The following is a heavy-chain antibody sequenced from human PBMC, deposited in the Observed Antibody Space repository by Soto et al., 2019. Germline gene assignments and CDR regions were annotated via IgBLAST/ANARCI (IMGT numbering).Heavy chain of an antibody. V-gene: IGHV5-51*01. CDR1: GYSFSNYW. D-gene: IGHD3-9*01. CDR2: INPGDSES. CDR3: AKGGTPDILGPFDY. Sequence: RGESLKISCKASGYSFSNYWIGWVRQIPGKGLEWMAIINPGDSESRYSPSFQGQVTISADKSISTAYLQWNSLRAEDTAVYYCAKGGTPDILGPFDYWGQGTLVTVSS. J-gene: IGHJ4*02.